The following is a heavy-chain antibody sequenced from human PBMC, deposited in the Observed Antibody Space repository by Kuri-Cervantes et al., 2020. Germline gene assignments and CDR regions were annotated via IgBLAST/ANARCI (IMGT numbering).Heavy chain of an antibody. Sequence: LSLTCAASGFTFSNYYMSWIRQAPGKGLEWISYIGNSANTILYADSVKGRFTISRDNAKNSLYLQMDSLRAEDTAVYYCTRSTGLGNYARADYWGQGTLVTVSS. CDR1: GFTFSNYY. J-gene: IGHJ4*02. CDR3: TRSTGLGNYARADY. CDR2: IGNSANTI. D-gene: IGHD3-10*01. V-gene: IGHV3-11*01.